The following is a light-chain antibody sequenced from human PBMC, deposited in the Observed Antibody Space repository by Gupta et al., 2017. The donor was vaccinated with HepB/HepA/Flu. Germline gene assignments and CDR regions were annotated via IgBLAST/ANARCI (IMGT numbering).Light chain of an antibody. CDR3: QQSYSTPLT. V-gene: IGKV1-39*01. Sequence: IQMTQSPSSLSASVGDRVTITCRASQSISSYLNWYQQKPGKAPKLLIYAASSLQSGVPSRFRGSGSGTDFTLTISSLQPEDFATYYCQQSYSTPLTCGGGTKVEIK. CDR1: QSISSY. CDR2: AAS. J-gene: IGKJ4*01.